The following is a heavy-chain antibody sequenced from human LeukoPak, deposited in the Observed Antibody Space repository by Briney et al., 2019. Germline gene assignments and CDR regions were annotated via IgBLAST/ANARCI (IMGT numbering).Heavy chain of an antibody. D-gene: IGHD6-13*01. CDR2: INHSGST. J-gene: IGHJ4*02. CDR3: ARNDMEFSSSWWPFDY. V-gene: IGHV4-38-2*02. Sequence: PSETLSLTCTVSGYSISSGYYWSWIRQPPGKGLEWIGEINHSGSTNYNPSLKSRVTISVDTSKNQFSLKLSSVTAADTAVYYCARNDMEFSSSWWPFDYWGQGTLVTASS. CDR1: GYSISSGYY.